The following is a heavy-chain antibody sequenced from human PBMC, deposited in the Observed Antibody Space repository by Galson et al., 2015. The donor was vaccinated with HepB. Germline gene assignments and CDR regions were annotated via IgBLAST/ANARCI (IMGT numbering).Heavy chain of an antibody. CDR2: ISWDGGST. V-gene: IGHV3-43*01. CDR1: GFTFDDYT. D-gene: IGHD4-23*01. CDR3: AKEGRLVRGYDY. Sequence: SLRLSCAASGFTFDDYTMHWVRQAPGKGLEWVSLISWDGGSTYYADSVKGRFTISRDNSKNSLYLQMNSLRTEDTALYYCAKEGRLVRGYDYWGQGTLVTVSS. J-gene: IGHJ4*02.